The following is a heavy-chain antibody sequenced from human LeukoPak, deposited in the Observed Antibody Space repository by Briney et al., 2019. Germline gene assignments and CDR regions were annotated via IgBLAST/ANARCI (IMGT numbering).Heavy chain of an antibody. D-gene: IGHD3-16*01. CDR3: ARDHGGAAFQH. CDR2: IYSGGST. J-gene: IGHJ1*01. CDR1: GFTVSSNY. Sequence: GGSLRLSCAASGFTVSSNYMSWVRQAPGKGLEWVSVIYSGGSTYYADSVKGRFTISRDNSKNTLYLQMNSLRAEDTAVYYCARDHGGAAFQHWGQGTLVTVSS. V-gene: IGHV3-53*01.